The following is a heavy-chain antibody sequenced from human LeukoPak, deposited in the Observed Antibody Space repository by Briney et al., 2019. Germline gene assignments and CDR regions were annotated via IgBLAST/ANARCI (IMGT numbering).Heavy chain of an antibody. V-gene: IGHV3-21*01. CDR1: GFTFSSYS. CDR2: ISSSSSYI. J-gene: IGHJ4*02. D-gene: IGHD6-19*01. Sequence: GGSLRLSCAASGFTFSSYSMNWVRQAPGKGLKWVSSISSSSSYIYYADSVKGRFTISRDNAKNSLYLQMNSLRAEDTAVYYCARSPFSPNTGGWYWDYWGQGTLVTVSS. CDR3: ARSPFSPNTGGWYWDY.